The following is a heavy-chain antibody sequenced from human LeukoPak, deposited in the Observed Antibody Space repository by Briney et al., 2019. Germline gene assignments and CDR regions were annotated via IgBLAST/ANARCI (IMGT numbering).Heavy chain of an antibody. V-gene: IGHV3-23*01. CDR2: ISGSGGST. CDR3: AKGRVVSRPLLTGI. D-gene: IGHD4-23*01. CDR1: GGTFSSYA. J-gene: IGHJ3*02. Sequence: ASVKVSCKASGGTFSSYAMSWVRQAPGKGLEWVSAISGSGGSTYYADSVKGRFTISRDNSKNTLYLQMNSLRAEDTAVYYCAKGRVVSRPLLTGIWGQGTMVTVSS.